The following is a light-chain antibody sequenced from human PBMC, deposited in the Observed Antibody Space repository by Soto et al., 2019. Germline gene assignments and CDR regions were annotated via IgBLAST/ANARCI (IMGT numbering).Light chain of an antibody. CDR3: VAWDDSLNGYVV. CDR2: SNN. Sequence: SVVTQPPSASGTPGPRVTISFSWNRSKIGSNTVNWYRQLPGTAPKLVIYSNNQRPSGVPDRFSGSKSGTSASLAISGLQSEDEADYYCVAWDDSLNGYVVFGGGTKVTVL. CDR1: RSKIGSNT. V-gene: IGLV1-44*01. J-gene: IGLJ2*01.